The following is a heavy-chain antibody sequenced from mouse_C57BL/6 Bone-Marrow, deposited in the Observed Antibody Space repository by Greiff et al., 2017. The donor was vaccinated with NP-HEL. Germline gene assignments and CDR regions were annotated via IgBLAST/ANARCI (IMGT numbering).Heavy chain of an antibody. CDR3: ARGGYLYYFDY. Sequence: VQLQQSGPELVKPGASVKISCKASGYTFTDYYMNWVKQSPGKSLEWIGDINPNNGGTSYNQKFKGKATLTVDKSSSTAYMELRSLTSEDSAVYYCARGGYLYYFDYWGQGTTLTVSS. CDR2: INPNNGGT. J-gene: IGHJ2*01. V-gene: IGHV1-26*01. CDR1: GYTFTDYY. D-gene: IGHD2-2*01.